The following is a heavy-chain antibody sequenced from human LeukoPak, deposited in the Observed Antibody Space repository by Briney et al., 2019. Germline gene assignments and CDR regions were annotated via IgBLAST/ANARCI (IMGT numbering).Heavy chain of an antibody. J-gene: IGHJ4*02. CDR1: GFTFSSHW. Sequence: GGSLRLSCAASGFTFSSHWMHWVRPAPGKGLVWVTRISSDGRSTSYADSVKGRFTISRDNAKNTLYLQMSSLRAEDTAMYYCARISLSGWVNDHWGQGTLVTVSS. CDR3: ARISLSGWVNDH. CDR2: ISSDGRST. D-gene: IGHD6-19*01. V-gene: IGHV3-74*01.